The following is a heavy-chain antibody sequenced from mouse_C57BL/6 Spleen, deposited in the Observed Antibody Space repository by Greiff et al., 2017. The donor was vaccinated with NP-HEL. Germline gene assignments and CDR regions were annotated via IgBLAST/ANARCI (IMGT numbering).Heavy chain of an antibody. J-gene: IGHJ3*01. V-gene: IGHV5-4*03. CDR1: GFTFSSYA. Sequence: EVKLVESGGGLVKPGGSLKLSCAASGFTFSSYAMSWVRQTPEKRLEWVATISDGGSYTYYPDNVKGRFTISRDNAKNNLYLQMSHLKSEDTAMYYCARADDGYSSWFAYWGQGTLVTVSA. CDR2: ISDGGSYT. D-gene: IGHD2-3*01. CDR3: ARADDGYSSWFAY.